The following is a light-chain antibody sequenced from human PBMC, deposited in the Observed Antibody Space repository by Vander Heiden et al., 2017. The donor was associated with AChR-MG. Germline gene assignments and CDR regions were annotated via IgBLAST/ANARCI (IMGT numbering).Light chain of an antibody. Sequence: DIQMTQFPSSLSASVGDRVTITCRASEGIASYLNWYQQRPGQAPKLLLPGTSRLQSGVPSRFSGSGSGTDFTLTISILQPEDFATYNCQQTDCTAEVTFGQGTRLDIK. CDR3: QQTDCTAEVT. V-gene: IGKV1-39*01. CDR1: EGIASY. J-gene: IGKJ5*01. CDR2: GTS.